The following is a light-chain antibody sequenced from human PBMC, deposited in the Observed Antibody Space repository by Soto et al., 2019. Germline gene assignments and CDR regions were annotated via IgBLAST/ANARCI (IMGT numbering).Light chain of an antibody. J-gene: IGKJ2*01. CDR1: QDIGTN. Sequence: EIVMTQSPGTLSVSPGERATLSCRASQDIGTNLAWYQQRPCQAPRLLIYAASSRATDIPARFTGRGSGTEFTLTISSLQSEDFAVYFCQQYNNWPLYTFGQGTKLEI. V-gene: IGKV3-15*01. CDR2: AAS. CDR3: QQYNNWPLYT.